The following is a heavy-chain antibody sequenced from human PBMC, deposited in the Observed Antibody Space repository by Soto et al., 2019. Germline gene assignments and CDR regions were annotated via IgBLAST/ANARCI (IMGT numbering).Heavy chain of an antibody. V-gene: IGHV1-18*01. CDR3: ASIHGDIAC. Sequence: QVQLVQSGAEVKKPGASVKVSCKASGYTFTSYGISWVRQAPGQGLEWMGWISAYNGNTNYAQKLQGRVTMTTDTATCTAHMELRSLRSDATAMYYCASIHGDIACWGHGTLVTVSS. CDR1: GYTFTSYG. J-gene: IGHJ4*01. CDR2: ISAYNGNT.